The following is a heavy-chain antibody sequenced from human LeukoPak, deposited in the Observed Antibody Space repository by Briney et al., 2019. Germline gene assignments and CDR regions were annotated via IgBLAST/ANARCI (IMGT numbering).Heavy chain of an antibody. D-gene: IGHD4-17*01. CDR2: ISAYNGNT. CDR1: GYTFTSYG. Sequence: ASVKVSCKASGYTFTSYGISWVRQAPGQGLEWMGWISAYNGNTNYAQKLQGRVTMTTDKSTSTAYMELSSLRSEDTAVYYCARRGLTTVTTPFEFDYWGQGTLVTVSS. V-gene: IGHV1-18*01. CDR3: ARRGLTTVTTPFEFDY. J-gene: IGHJ4*02.